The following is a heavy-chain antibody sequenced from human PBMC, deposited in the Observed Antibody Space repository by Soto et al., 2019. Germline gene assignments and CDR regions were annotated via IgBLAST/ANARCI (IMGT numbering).Heavy chain of an antibody. CDR3: ARGRHWFGP. Sequence: SETLSLTCTVSGISITSSYWNWFRQSPGKGLEWIGQISDRGDINYNPPLESRVAISTDTSKNQVSLTLTAVNAADKAVYFCARGRHWFGPWGQGTLVTVSS. CDR2: ISDRGDI. V-gene: IGHV4-59*08. J-gene: IGHJ5*02. CDR1: GISITSSY.